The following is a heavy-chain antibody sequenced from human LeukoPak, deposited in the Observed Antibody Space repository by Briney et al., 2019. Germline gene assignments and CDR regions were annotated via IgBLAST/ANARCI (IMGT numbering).Heavy chain of an antibody. Sequence: KPGGSLRLSCAASGFTFSNAWLSWVRQTPGKGLEWAGRIKSKKFGETTDYAAPVKGRFTISRDDSKNMLYLQMNSLKTEDTAVFYCTASDTPGVDYWGQGTLLTVSS. CDR2: IKSKKFGETT. CDR1: GFTFSNAW. D-gene: IGHD5-18*01. J-gene: IGHJ4*02. V-gene: IGHV3-15*01. CDR3: TASDTPGVDY.